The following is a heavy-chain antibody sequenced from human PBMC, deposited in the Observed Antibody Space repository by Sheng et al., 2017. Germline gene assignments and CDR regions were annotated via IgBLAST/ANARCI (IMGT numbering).Heavy chain of an antibody. D-gene: IGHD5-18*01. CDR2: VYYTGRP. Sequence: VQLQESGPGLVKPSETLSLTCGVSGYSMINGYYWGWIRQPPGKGLEWIGNVYYTGRPYYSPSLESRITVSLDTSMNHFSLQLTSVTAADTAVYYCVRAHPNGYFFDNWGQGVLVTVSS. CDR1: GYSMINGYY. V-gene: IGHV4-38-2*01. J-gene: IGHJ4*02. CDR3: VRAHPNGYFFDN.